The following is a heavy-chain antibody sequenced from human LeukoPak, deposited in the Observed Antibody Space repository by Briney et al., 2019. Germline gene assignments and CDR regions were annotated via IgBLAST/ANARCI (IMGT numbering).Heavy chain of an antibody. CDR3: ARGRDYGGNSAFDY. V-gene: IGHV4-34*01. Sequence: PSETLSLTCAVYGGSFSGYYWSWIRQPPGKGLEWIGEINHSGSTNYNPSLKSRVTISVDTSKNQFSLKLSSVTAADTAVYYCARGRDYGGNSAFDYWGQGTLVTVSP. J-gene: IGHJ4*02. CDR1: GGSFSGYY. D-gene: IGHD4-23*01. CDR2: INHSGST.